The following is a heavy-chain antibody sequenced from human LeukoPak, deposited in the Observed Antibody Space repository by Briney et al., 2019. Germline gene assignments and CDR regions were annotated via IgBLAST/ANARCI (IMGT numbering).Heavy chain of an antibody. CDR1: GYSISSGYY. CDR3: AREIYCSGGSCSLDAFDI. D-gene: IGHD2-15*01. J-gene: IGHJ3*02. Sequence: SETRSLTCTVSGYSISSGYYWGWIRQPPGKGLEWIGSIYHSGSTYYNPSLKSRVTISVDTSKNQFSLKLSSVTAADTAVYYCAREIYCSGGSCSLDAFDIWGQGTMVTVSS. CDR2: IYHSGST. V-gene: IGHV4-38-2*02.